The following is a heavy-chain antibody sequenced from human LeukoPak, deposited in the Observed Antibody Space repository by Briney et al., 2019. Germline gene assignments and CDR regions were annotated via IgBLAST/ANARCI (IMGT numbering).Heavy chain of an antibody. J-gene: IGHJ4*02. CDR1: GGSISSSSFY. CDR3: TEFYFDRSGYADY. CDR2: INYRGST. D-gene: IGHD3-22*01. V-gene: IGHV4-39*01. Sequence: SETLSLTCTVSGGSISSSSFYWGWIRQPPGKGLEWIGSINYRGSTYYNPSLKSRVTISVDMSENQVSLKLRSVTAADTAVYYCTEFYFDRSGYADYWGQGTLVTVSS.